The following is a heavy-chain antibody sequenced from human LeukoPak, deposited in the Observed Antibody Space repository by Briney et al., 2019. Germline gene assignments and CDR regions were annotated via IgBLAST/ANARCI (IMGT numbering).Heavy chain of an antibody. Sequence: GASVKVSCKASGGTFSSYAISWVRQAPGQGLEWVGGIIPIFGTANYAQKFQGRVTITADESTSTAYMELSSLRSEDTAVHYCARGDGSGGDYYSMDVWGKGTTVTVSS. J-gene: IGHJ6*03. V-gene: IGHV1-69*13. D-gene: IGHD3-10*01. CDR1: GGTFSSYA. CDR3: ARGDGSGGDYYSMDV. CDR2: IIPIFGTA.